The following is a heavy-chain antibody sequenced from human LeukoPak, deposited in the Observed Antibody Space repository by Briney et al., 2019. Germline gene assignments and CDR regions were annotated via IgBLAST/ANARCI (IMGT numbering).Heavy chain of an antibody. J-gene: IGHJ6*02. D-gene: IGHD3-3*01. CDR3: AKDGSHYDFWSGYRESYGMDV. Sequence: QPGGSLRLSCAASGFTFSSYAMSWVRQAPGKGLEWVSAISGSGGSTYYADSVKGRFTISRDNSKNTLYLQMNSLRAEDTAVYYCAKDGSHYDFWSGYRESYGMDVWGQGTTVTVSS. CDR1: GFTFSSYA. V-gene: IGHV3-23*01. CDR2: ISGSGGST.